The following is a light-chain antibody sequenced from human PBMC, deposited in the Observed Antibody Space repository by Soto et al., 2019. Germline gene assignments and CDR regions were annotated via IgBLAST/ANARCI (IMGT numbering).Light chain of an antibody. CDR2: DAS. V-gene: IGKV3-11*01. CDR1: QSVSSY. CDR3: QQRSNWPWT. Sequence: EIVLTQSPATLSLSPGERATLSCRASQSVSSYLAWYQRKPGQAPRLLIYDASNRATGISVRFSGSGSGTDFTLTISSLEPEDFAVYYCQQRSNWPWTFGQGTKVEIK. J-gene: IGKJ1*01.